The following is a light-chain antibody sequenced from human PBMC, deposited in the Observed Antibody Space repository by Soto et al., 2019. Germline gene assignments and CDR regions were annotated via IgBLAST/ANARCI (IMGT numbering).Light chain of an antibody. V-gene: IGKV3-15*01. CDR3: QPYKNWPLT. Sequence: EVVMRHSPATLSVYPGEDVTLSCRASQGIGDTLAWYQHKPGQTPRLLIYDTSARATGGPTRFSGSRSGAEFTLTINSLQSEDFAVYYCQPYKNWPLTFGGGTKVDIK. J-gene: IGKJ4*01. CDR2: DTS. CDR1: QGIGDT.